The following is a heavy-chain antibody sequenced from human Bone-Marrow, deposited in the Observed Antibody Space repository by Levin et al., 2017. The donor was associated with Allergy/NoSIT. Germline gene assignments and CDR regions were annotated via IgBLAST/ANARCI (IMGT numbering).Heavy chain of an antibody. CDR2: IHASGST. CDR3: ARVPEDYRDYFESFGFDI. CDR1: GGSIRSGNYY. V-gene: IGHV4-61*02. Sequence: SETLSLTCTVSGGSIRSGNYYWNWIRQPAGKGLEWIGRIHASGSTNYKPSLKSRVTLSVDTSQNLFSLNLSSVTAADTAVYYCARVPEDYRDYFESFGFDIWGQGTMVTVSS. J-gene: IGHJ3*02. D-gene: IGHD4-17*01.